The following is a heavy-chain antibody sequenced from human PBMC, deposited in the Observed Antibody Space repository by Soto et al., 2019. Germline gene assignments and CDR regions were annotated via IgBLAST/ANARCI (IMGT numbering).Heavy chain of an antibody. D-gene: IGHD5-12*01. V-gene: IGHV3-9*01. CDR2: ISWDGDTI. CDR3: TKGGYDLIYYFGMDV. CDR1: GFTFHEYA. J-gene: IGHJ6*02. Sequence: EVQLIECGGGWVQPGTSLRVSCAASGFTFHEYAMHWVRQAPGKGLERVSGISWDGDTIDYADSVQGRFTVFRDNAKNTLYLLMNSLRAEDTALYYCTKGGYDLIYYFGMDVWGQGTTVTVSS.